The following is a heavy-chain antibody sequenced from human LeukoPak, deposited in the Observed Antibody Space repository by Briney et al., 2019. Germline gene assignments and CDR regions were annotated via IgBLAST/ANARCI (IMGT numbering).Heavy chain of an antibody. V-gene: IGHV3-64D*09. J-gene: IGHJ6*02. CDR1: GFSFSSYF. Sequence: GGSLRLSCAASGFSFSSYFMNWVRQAPGKGLEYVSAISDSGGSTYYADSVKGRFTISRDNSKNTLYLQMSSLRAEDTAVYFCVRGYSFGPYGMDVWGQGTTVTVSS. CDR2: ISDSGGST. D-gene: IGHD2-15*01. CDR3: VRGYSFGPYGMDV.